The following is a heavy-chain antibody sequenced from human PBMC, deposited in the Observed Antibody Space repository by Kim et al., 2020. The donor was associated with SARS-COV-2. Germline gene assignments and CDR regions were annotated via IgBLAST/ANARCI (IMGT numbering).Heavy chain of an antibody. Sequence: GGSLRLSCAASGFTFSGSAMHWVRQASGKGLEWVGRIRSKANSYATAYAASVKGRFTISRDDSKNTAYLQMNSLKTEDTAVYYCTRGEVTAPFDPWGQGTLVTVSS. CDR1: GFTFSGSA. CDR3: TRGEVTAPFDP. J-gene: IGHJ5*02. CDR2: IRSKANSYAT. D-gene: IGHD2-21*02. V-gene: IGHV3-73*01.